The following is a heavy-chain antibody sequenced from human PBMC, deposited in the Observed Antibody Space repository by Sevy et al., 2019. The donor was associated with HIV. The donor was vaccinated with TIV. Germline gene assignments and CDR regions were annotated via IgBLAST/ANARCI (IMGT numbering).Heavy chain of an antibody. J-gene: IGHJ4*02. CDR3: ARDLDGSGRWLES. D-gene: IGHD3-10*01. CDR2: KHYTGGT. Sequence: SETLSLTCTVSGASISTSYWNWIRQPPGKGLEYIGYKHYTGGTKYNPSLKSRVTISMDTSKNLFSLKLGSVTAADTAMYYCARDLDGSGRWLESWGQGTLVTVSS. CDR1: GASISTSY. V-gene: IGHV4-59*01.